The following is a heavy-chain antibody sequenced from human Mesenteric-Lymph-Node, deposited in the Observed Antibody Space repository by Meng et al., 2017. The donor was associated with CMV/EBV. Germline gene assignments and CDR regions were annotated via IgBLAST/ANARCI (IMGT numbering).Heavy chain of an antibody. V-gene: IGHV4-59*01. J-gene: IGHJ6*02. CDR1: GGSISNYY. CDR2: IYYSGST. D-gene: IGHD3-3*01. Sequence: GSLRLSCTVSGGSISNYYWSWIRQPPGKGLEWIGYIYYSGSTKYNPSLESRVTISVDTSKNQFSLKLTFVTAADTAVYYCARADVTIFGVVIRGFGMDVWGQGTTVTVSS. CDR3: ARADVTIFGVVIRGFGMDV.